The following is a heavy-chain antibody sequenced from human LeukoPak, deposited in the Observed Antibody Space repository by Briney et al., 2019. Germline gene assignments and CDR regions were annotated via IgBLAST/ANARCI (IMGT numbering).Heavy chain of an antibody. V-gene: IGHV3-23*01. D-gene: IGHD6-13*01. CDR3: VAAPGIHYFDY. J-gene: IGHJ4*02. Sequence: TGGSLRLSCAASGFTFSSYAMIWVRQAPGKGLEWVSGISVSGGTTYYADSVKGRFTISRDNSNNTLSLQMNSLRAEDTALYYCVAAPGIHYFDYWGQGTLVTVSS. CDR2: ISVSGGTT. CDR1: GFTFSSYA.